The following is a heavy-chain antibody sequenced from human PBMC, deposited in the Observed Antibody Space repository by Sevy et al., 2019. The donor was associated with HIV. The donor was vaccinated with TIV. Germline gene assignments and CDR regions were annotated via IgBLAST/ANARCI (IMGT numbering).Heavy chain of an antibody. V-gene: IGHV3-11*01. CDR1: GFIFSDDY. D-gene: IGHD3-3*01. Sequence: GGSLRLSCAASGFIFSDDYMTWIRQAPGKGLEWISYISISGSTTHYGDSVKGRFSVSRDNAKKSLYLQMNSLRAEDTAVYYCARAQGRFLELSFVDWGQGTLVTVSS. J-gene: IGHJ4*02. CDR2: ISISGSTT. CDR3: ARAQGRFLELSFVD.